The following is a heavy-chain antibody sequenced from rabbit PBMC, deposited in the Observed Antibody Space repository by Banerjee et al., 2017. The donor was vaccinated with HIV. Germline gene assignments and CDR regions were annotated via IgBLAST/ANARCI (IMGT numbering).Heavy chain of an antibody. J-gene: IGHJ4*01. V-gene: IGHV1S45*01. CDR3: ARSNDWGLEYFHL. Sequence: QEQLAESGGDLVKPEGSLTLTCKASGLDFSSSYRMGWVRQAPGKGLEWIACISAGSSDRTYYASWAKGRFTISKTSSTTVTLQMTSLTAADTATYFCARSNDWGLEYFHLWGQGTLVTVS. CDR1: GLDFSSSYR. CDR2: ISAGSSDRT. D-gene: IGHD4-1*01.